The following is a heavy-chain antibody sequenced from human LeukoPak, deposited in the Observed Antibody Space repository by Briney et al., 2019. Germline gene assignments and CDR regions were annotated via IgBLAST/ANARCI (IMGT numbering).Heavy chain of an antibody. Sequence: SGGSLRLSCAASDFSFITYAMSWVRQAPGKGLEWVSTISGGGDATYYADSVKGRFTISRDNSKNTLYLQMNSLRAEDTAVYYCAKGSLDYGDPDYYFDYWGQGTLVTVSS. CDR2: ISGGGDAT. D-gene: IGHD4-17*01. V-gene: IGHV3-23*01. J-gene: IGHJ4*02. CDR3: AKGSLDYGDPDYYFDY. CDR1: DFSFITYA.